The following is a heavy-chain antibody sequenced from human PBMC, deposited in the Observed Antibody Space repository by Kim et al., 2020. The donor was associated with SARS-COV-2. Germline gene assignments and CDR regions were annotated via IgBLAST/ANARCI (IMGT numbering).Heavy chain of an antibody. CDR2: ISSSGSTI. D-gene: IGHD5-18*01. CDR1: GFTFSDYY. J-gene: IGHJ6*02. V-gene: IGHV3-11*01. Sequence: GGSLRLSCAASGFTFSDYYMSWIRQAPGKGLEWVSYISSSGSTIYYADSVKGRFTISRDNAKNSLYLQMNSLRAKDTAVYYCARGGGYSYGYHTYYYYYGMDVWGQGTTVTVSS. CDR3: ARGGGYSYGYHTYYYYYGMDV.